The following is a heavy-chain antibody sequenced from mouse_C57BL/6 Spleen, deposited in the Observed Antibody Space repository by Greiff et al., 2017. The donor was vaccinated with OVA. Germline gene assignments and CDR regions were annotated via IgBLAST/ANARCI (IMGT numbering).Heavy chain of an antibody. CDR3: ARLSPYYYGSRRNAMDY. D-gene: IGHD1-1*01. CDR2: IDPSDSYT. J-gene: IGHJ4*01. CDR1: GYTFTSYW. Sequence: VQLQQPGAELVKPGASVKLSCKASGYTFTSYWMQWVKQRPGQGLEWIGEIDPSDSYTNYNQKFTGKATLTVDTSSRTAYMQLSSLTSDDSSVYYCARLSPYYYGSRRNAMDYWGQGTSVTVSS. V-gene: IGHV1-50*01.